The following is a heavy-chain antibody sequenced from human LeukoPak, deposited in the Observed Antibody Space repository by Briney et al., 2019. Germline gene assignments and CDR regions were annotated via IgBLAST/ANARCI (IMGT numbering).Heavy chain of an antibody. CDR3: ARDAYLRYGDPFDY. Sequence: ASVKVSCKASGYTFTSYGISWVRQAPGQGLEWMGWISAYNVNTNSAQKLQGRVTMTTDTSTSTAYMELRSLRSDDTAVYYCARDAYLRYGDPFDYWGQGTLVTVSS. J-gene: IGHJ4*02. CDR1: GYTFTSYG. V-gene: IGHV1-18*01. D-gene: IGHD4-17*01. CDR2: ISAYNVNT.